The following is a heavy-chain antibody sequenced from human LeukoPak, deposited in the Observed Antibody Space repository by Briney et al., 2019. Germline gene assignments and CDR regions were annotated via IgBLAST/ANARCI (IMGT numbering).Heavy chain of an antibody. V-gene: IGHV1-2*02. D-gene: IGHD2-15*01. CDR1: GYTFINYY. CDR2: ISPNSGAT. Sequence: ASVKVSCKASGYTFINYYIHWVRQAPGQGLEWMGWISPNSGATNYAQKFQGRATMTRDTSISTAYMELSGLRSDDTAVYYCARDESGGLNYWGQGTLVTVSS. CDR3: ARDESGGLNY. J-gene: IGHJ4*02.